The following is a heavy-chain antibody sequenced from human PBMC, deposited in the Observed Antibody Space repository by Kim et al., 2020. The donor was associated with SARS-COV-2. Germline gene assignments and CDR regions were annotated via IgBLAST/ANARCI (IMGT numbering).Heavy chain of an antibody. V-gene: IGHV2-70*11. CDR3: ARIPTYSGRYRGCMYV. J-gene: IGHJ6*02. D-gene: IGHD1-26*01. CDR2: IDWDDDK. Sequence: SGPTLVNPTQTLTLTCTFSGFSLRSSGMCVSWIRQPPGKALEWLARIDWDDDKHYSTSLKTRLTISKDTSKNQVVLTMTNMDPVDTATYYCARIPTYSGRYRGCMYVWGQGTTVTVSS. CDR1: GFSLRSSGMC.